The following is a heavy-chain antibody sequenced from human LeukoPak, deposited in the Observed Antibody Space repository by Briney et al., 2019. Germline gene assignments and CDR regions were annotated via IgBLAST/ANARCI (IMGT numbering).Heavy chain of an antibody. D-gene: IGHD7-27*01. J-gene: IGHJ4*02. CDR1: GGSISSGSYY. CDR3: ARDWGLDY. Sequence: PSETLSLTCTVSGGSISSGSYYWSWIRQPAGKGLEWIGYIYYSGSTNYNPSLKSRVTISVDTSKNQFSLKLSSVTAADTAVYYCARDWGLDYWGQGTLVTVSS. V-gene: IGHV4-61*10. CDR2: IYYSGST.